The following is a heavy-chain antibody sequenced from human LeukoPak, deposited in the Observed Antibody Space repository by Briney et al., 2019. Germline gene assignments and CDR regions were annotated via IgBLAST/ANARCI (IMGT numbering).Heavy chain of an antibody. J-gene: IGHJ4*02. CDR2: IYYSGST. CDR3: ARVVFGNYYGSGSLEHYFDY. CDR1: GGSISSSSYY. Sequence: KTSETLSLTCTVSGGSISSSSYYWGWIRQPPGKGLEWIGSIYYSGSTYYNPSLKSRVTISVDTSKDQFSVKLSSVTGADTAVYFCARVVFGNYYGSGSLEHYFDYWGQGTLVTVS. V-gene: IGHV4-39*07. D-gene: IGHD3-10*01.